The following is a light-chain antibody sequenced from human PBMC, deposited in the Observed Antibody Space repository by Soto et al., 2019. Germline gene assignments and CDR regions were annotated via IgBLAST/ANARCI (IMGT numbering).Light chain of an antibody. CDR1: QSISSN. CDR3: QQYNNWPPLP. V-gene: IGKV3-15*01. Sequence: EIVMTQSPATLSVSPGERATLFCRASQSISSNLAWYQQKAGQAPRLLIYGTSTRATGIPARFSGSGPGTEFTLTISSLQSEDFAVYYCQQYNNWPPLPFGGGTKVEIK. CDR2: GTS. J-gene: IGKJ4*01.